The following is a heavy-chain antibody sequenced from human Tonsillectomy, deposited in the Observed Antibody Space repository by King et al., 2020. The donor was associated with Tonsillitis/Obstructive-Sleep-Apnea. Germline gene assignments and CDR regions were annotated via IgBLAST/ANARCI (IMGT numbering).Heavy chain of an antibody. J-gene: IGHJ4*02. D-gene: IGHD3-9*01. Sequence: VQLVESGGGLVKPGGSLRLSCAASGFTFSNAWMNWVRQAPGKGLEWVGRIKSKADGGTTDYAAPVKGRFTISRDDSKNTLYLQMNSLKTEDTAVYYCTPDILTGYPFDYWGQGTLVTVSS. CDR3: TPDILTGYPFDY. CDR1: GFTFSNAW. CDR2: IKSKADGGTT. V-gene: IGHV3-15*01.